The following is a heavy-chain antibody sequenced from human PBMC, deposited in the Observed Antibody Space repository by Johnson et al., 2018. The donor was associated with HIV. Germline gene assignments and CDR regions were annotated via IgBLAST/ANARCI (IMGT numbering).Heavy chain of an antibody. D-gene: IGHD3-22*01. CDR3: AREGNYYDSSSHAFDI. V-gene: IGHV3-30*19. J-gene: IGHJ3*02. CDR2: ISYDGSNK. CDR1: GFTFSTYG. Sequence: VQLVESGGGVVQPGRSLRLSCAASGFTFSTYGMHWVRQAPGKGLEWVAVISYDGSNKYYADSVKGRFTISRDNSKNTLYLQMNSLRAEDTAVYYCAREGNYYDSSSHAFDIWGQGTMVTVSS.